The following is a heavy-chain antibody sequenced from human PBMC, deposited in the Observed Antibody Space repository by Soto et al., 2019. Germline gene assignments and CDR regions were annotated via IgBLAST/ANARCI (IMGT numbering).Heavy chain of an antibody. CDR1: GYTFTSYG. Sequence: ASVKVSCKASGYTFTSYGISWVRQAPGQGLEWMGWISAYNGNTNYAQKLQGRVTMTTDTSTSTAYMELRSLRSDDTAVYYCARDKTGYGDYVSVDYWGQGTLVTVSS. V-gene: IGHV1-18*01. CDR2: ISAYNGNT. D-gene: IGHD4-17*01. J-gene: IGHJ4*02. CDR3: ARDKTGYGDYVSVDY.